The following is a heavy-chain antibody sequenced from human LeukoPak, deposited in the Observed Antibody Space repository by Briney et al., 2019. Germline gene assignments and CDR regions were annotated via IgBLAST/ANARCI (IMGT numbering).Heavy chain of an antibody. J-gene: IGHJ6*03. V-gene: IGHV4-34*01. CDR3: ARGMVGATPGYYYYMDV. CDR2: INHSGST. Sequence: SETLSLTCAVYGGSFSGYYWSWIRQPPGKGLEWIGEINHSGSTNYNPSLKSRVIISVDTSKNQFSLKLSSVTAADTAVYYCARGMVGATPGYYYYMDVWGKGTTVTVSS. CDR1: GGSFSGYY. D-gene: IGHD1-26*01.